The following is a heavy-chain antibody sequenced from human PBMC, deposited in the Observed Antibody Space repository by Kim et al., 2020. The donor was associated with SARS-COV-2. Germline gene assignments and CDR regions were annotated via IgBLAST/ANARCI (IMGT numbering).Heavy chain of an antibody. V-gene: IGHV4-34*01. J-gene: IGHJ4*02. Sequence: SETLSLTCAVYGGSFSGYYWSWIRQPPGKGLEWIGEINHSGSTNYNPSLMSRVTISVDTSKNQFSLKLSSVTAADTAVYYCARDGRFNWNDVPGYFDYWGQGTLVTVSS. CDR2: INHSGST. D-gene: IGHD1-20*01. CDR1: GGSFSGYY. CDR3: ARDGRFNWNDVPGYFDY.